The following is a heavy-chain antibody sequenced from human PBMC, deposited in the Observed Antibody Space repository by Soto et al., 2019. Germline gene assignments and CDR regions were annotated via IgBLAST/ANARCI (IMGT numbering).Heavy chain of an antibody. V-gene: IGHV3-11*01. D-gene: IGHD4-17*01. Sequence: QVQLVESGGGLVKPGGSLRLSCAASGFAFSDPYMSWIRQAPGKGREWISYISSSGSTIYYADSVKGRFTISRDNAKKSLYRQMASLTADDTAVYYCAGRGVSVTTPFAYWGQGTQVTVSS. CDR1: GFAFSDPY. CDR3: AGRGVSVTTPFAY. J-gene: IGHJ4*02. CDR2: ISSSGSTI.